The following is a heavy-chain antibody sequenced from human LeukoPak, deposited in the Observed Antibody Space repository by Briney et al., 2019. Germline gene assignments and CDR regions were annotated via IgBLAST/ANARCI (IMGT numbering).Heavy chain of an antibody. Sequence: SVKVSCXASGGTFSSYAISWVRQAPGQGLEWMGRIIPIFGTANYAQKFQGRVTITTDESTSTAYMELSSLRSEDTAVYYCASLSPDTAMVTFPYAFDIWGQGTMVTVSS. CDR2: IIPIFGTA. V-gene: IGHV1-69*05. CDR1: GGTFSSYA. D-gene: IGHD5-18*01. CDR3: ASLSPDTAMVTFPYAFDI. J-gene: IGHJ3*02.